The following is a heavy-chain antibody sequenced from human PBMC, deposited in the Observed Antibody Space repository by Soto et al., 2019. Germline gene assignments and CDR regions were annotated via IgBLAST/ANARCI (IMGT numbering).Heavy chain of an antibody. D-gene: IGHD3-3*01. CDR1: GGTMSSYY. CDR3: ARVFSAQFLEWFSFDY. CDR2: IYYSGST. J-gene: IGHJ4*02. Sequence: SETMYLTCTVSGGTMSSYYWSWIRQPPGKGLEWIGYIYYSGSTNYNPSLKSRVTISVDTSKNQFSLKLSSVTAADTAVYYCARVFSAQFLEWFSFDYWGQGTLVTVSS. V-gene: IGHV4-59*01.